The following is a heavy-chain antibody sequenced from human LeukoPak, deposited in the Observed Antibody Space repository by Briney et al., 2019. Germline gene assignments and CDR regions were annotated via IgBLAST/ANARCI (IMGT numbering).Heavy chain of an antibody. CDR3: ARERYCSGGSCQLDY. CDR2: ISSSSSYI. CDR1: GFTFSSYS. J-gene: IGHJ4*02. D-gene: IGHD2-15*01. Sequence: PGGSLRLSCAASGFTFSSYSMNWVRQAPGKGLEWVSSISSSSSYIYYADSVKGRFTISRDNAKNSLYLQMNSLRAEDTAVYYCARERYCSGGSCQLDYRGQGTLVTVSS. V-gene: IGHV3-21*01.